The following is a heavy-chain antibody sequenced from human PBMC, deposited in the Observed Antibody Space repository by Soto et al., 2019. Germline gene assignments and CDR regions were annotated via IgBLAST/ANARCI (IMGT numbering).Heavy chain of an antibody. Sequence: SKTLSLTCAVYGGSFSGYYWSWIRQPPGKGLEWIGEINHSGSTNYNPSLKSRVTISVDTSKNQFSLKLSSVTAADTAVYYCARGRIPPYDYIWWSYRYDFFDYWGQGTLVTGSS. V-gene: IGHV4-34*01. J-gene: IGHJ4*02. CDR2: INHSGST. D-gene: IGHD3-16*02. CDR1: GGSFSGYY. CDR3: ARGRIPPYDYIWWSYRYDFFDY.